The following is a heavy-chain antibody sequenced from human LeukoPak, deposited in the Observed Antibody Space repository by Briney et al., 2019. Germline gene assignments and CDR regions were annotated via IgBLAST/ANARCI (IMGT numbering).Heavy chain of an antibody. D-gene: IGHD1-20*01. CDR1: GYTFTSYY. CDR2: INPSGGST. V-gene: IGHV1-46*01. Sequence: ASVKVSCKASGYTFTSYYMHWVRQAPGQGLEWMGIINPSGGSTSYAQKFQGRVTMTRDTSTSTVYMELSSLRSEDTAVYYCARDMTGTTPEWPFDYWGQGTLVTVSS. CDR3: ARDMTGTTPEWPFDY. J-gene: IGHJ4*02.